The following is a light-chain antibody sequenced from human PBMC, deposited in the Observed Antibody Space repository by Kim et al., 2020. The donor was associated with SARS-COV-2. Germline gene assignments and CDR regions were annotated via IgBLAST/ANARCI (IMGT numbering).Light chain of an antibody. CDR1: QTVLYNSNNKNY. CDR2: WAS. CDR3: QQYYSTPPS. V-gene: IGKV4-1*01. J-gene: IGKJ2*03. Sequence: ATLNCKSSQTVLYNSNNKNYLAGYQQKPGQAPKLLIYWASIRESGVSDRFSGSGSETDFTLTISSLQAEDVAVYYCQQYYSTPPSFGQGTKLEIK.